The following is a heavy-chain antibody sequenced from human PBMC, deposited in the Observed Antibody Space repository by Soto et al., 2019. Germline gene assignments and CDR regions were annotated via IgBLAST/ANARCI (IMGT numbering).Heavy chain of an antibody. CDR2: ISSSSSYI. D-gene: IGHD3-3*01. CDR3: ARDLSEYYDFWSGYPPNYGMDV. Sequence: GGSLRLSCAASGFTFSSYSMNWVRQAPGKGLEWVSSISSSSSYIYYADSVKGRFTISRDNAKNSLYLQMNSLRAEDTAVYYCARDLSEYYDFWSGYPPNYGMDVWGQGTTVTVSS. CDR1: GFTFSSYS. J-gene: IGHJ6*02. V-gene: IGHV3-21*01.